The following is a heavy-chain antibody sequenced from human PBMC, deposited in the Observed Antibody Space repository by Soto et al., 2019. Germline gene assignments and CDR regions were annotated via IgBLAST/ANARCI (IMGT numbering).Heavy chain of an antibody. D-gene: IGHD1-1*01. Sequence: SETLSLTCTVSGDSIRSGGYYWTWIRQHPGKGLEWIGYIYYSGSTYYNPSLKSRLTISLDTSRTHFSLRLSSVTAADTAVYYWARDTSTTVGAFDIWGRGTMVTGSS. CDR1: GDSIRSGGYY. V-gene: IGHV4-31*03. CDR3: ARDTSTTVGAFDI. J-gene: IGHJ3*02. CDR2: IYYSGST.